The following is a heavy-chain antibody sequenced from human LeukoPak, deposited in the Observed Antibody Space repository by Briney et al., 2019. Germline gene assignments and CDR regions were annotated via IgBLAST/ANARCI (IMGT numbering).Heavy chain of an antibody. CDR1: GFTVSSNY. Sequence: GGSLRLSCAASGFTVSSNYMSWVRQAPGRGLEWVSVIYSGGSTYYADSVKGRFAISRDNSKNTLYLQMNSLRAEDTAVYYCAGTDYGDYSTGYYGMDVWGQGTTVTVSS. J-gene: IGHJ6*02. CDR3: AGTDYGDYSTGYYGMDV. V-gene: IGHV3-66*01. CDR2: IYSGGST. D-gene: IGHD4-17*01.